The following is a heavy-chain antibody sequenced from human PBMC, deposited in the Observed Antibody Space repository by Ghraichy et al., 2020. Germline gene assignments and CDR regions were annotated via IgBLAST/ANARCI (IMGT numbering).Heavy chain of an antibody. Sequence: GGSLRLSCAASGFTFSSYAMSWVRQAPGKGLEWVSAISGSGGSTYYADSVKGRFTISRDNSKNTLYLQMNSLRAEDTAVYYCAKALRLPQTAVAGTTVFDYWGQGTLVTVSS. D-gene: IGHD6-19*01. CDR1: GFTFSSYA. CDR3: AKALRLPQTAVAGTTVFDY. V-gene: IGHV3-23*01. J-gene: IGHJ4*02. CDR2: ISGSGGST.